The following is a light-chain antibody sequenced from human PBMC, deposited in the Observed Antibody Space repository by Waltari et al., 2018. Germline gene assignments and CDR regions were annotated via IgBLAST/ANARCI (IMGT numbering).Light chain of an antibody. CDR1: SSNIGAGYD. J-gene: IGLJ2*01. Sequence: QSVLTQPPSLSGAPGQRVTISCTGSSSNIGAGYDVHWYQQLPGTAPQLLIHGNRNRPSGVPDRFSGAKSGTSASLAITGLQTEDEADYYCQSYDSSLSGVVFGGGTKLTVL. CDR2: GNR. CDR3: QSYDSSLSGVV. V-gene: IGLV1-40*01.